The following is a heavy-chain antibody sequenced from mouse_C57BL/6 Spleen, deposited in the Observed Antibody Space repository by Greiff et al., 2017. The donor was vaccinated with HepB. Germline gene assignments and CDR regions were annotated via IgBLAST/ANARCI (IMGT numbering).Heavy chain of an antibody. CDR3: ARESSNYGADY. V-gene: IGHV3-6*01. CDR1: GYSITSGYY. D-gene: IGHD2-5*01. J-gene: IGHJ2*01. CDR2: ISYDGSN. Sequence: EVHLVESGPGLVKPSQSLSLTCSVTGYSITSGYYWNWIRQFPGNKLEWMGYISYDGSNNYNPSLKNRISITRDTSKNQFFLKLNSVTTEDTATYYCARESSNYGADYWGQGTTLTVSS.